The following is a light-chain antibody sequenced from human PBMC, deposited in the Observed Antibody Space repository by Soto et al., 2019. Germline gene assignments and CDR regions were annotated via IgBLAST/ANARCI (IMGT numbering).Light chain of an antibody. V-gene: IGKV3-20*01. CDR3: RQYGRSLGFD. Sequence: EIVLAQSPATLALSRGERATLSCRASQSVPSNILAWYQEKPGQAPRLLIYGASSRATGIPDRFSGSGSGTDFTLTINRLEPEDFAVYYCRQYGRSLGFDFGGGTKVDIK. CDR2: GAS. J-gene: IGKJ4*01. CDR1: QSVPSNI.